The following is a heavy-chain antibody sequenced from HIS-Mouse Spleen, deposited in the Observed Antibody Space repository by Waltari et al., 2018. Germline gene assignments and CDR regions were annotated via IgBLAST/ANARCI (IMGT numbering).Heavy chain of an antibody. D-gene: IGHD7-27*01. J-gene: IGHJ4*02. Sequence: EVQLVESGGGLVQPGGSLRLSCAASGLTFISYWMSWVRQAPGKGVEWVANKKQDGSEKYYVDSVKGRFTISRDNAKNSLYLQMNSLRAEDTAVYYCARDGGTGDFDYWGQGTLVTVSS. CDR3: ARDGGTGDFDY. CDR1: GLTFISYW. V-gene: IGHV3-7*01. CDR2: KKQDGSEK.